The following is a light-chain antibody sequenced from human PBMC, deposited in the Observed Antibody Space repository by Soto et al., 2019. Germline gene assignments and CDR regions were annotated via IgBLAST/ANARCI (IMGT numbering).Light chain of an antibody. CDR1: QSISNY. CDR2: TVS. J-gene: IGKJ1*01. V-gene: IGKV1-39*01. Sequence: DIHMTRSRFSLSASVGDRGTITCRAIQSISNYLHWYTQKPGKAPNLLLHTVSRLQSGVPSRFSGGGSATNFSIPISRLQPEDFATDDCPHSYDTPRTCGQGTK. CDR3: PHSYDTPRT.